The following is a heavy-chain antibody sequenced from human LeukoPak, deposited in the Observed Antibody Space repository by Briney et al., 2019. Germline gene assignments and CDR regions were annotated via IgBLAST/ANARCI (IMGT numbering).Heavy chain of an antibody. CDR2: ISGSGGST. V-gene: IGHV3-23*01. J-gene: IGHJ3*02. D-gene: IGHD5-24*01. CDR3: AKDLSGYNWVKDAFDI. Sequence: GGSPRLSCAASGFSFSSFTMSWVRQAPGKGLEWVSAISGSGGSTYYADSVKGRFTISRDNSKNTLYLQMNSLRAEDTAVYYCAKDLSGYNWVKDAFDIWGQGTMVTVSS. CDR1: GFSFSSFT.